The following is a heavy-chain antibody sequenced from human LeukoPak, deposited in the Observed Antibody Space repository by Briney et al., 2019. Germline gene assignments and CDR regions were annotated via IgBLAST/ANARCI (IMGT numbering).Heavy chain of an antibody. Sequence: SGGSLRLSCAASGVTLSTYSMNCVRQAPGKGLEWVSYISTSSNTIDYAASVKGRFTIPRDNAKNSLYLQMNSLRAEDTAVYYCARRYGDYEGSFEYWGQGTLVTVSS. CDR3: ARRYGDYEGSFEY. V-gene: IGHV3-48*01. CDR1: GVTLSTYS. J-gene: IGHJ4*02. CDR2: ISTSSNTI. D-gene: IGHD4-17*01.